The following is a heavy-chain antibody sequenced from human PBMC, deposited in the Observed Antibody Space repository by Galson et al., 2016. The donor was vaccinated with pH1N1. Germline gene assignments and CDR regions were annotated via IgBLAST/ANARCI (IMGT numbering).Heavy chain of an antibody. Sequence: PALVKPTQTLRLTCTLSGFSLSTSAVGVGWIRQPPGKALEWLALIFWNDDRYYRPSLTNRLTITKGTSENLVVLTMTNMDPVDTATYSFAHREYGDFVGSFDHWGQGALVTVSS. J-gene: IGHJ4*02. V-gene: IGHV2-5*01. D-gene: IGHD4-17*01. CDR2: IFWNDDR. CDR1: GFSLSTSAVG. CDR3: AHREYGDFVGSFDH.